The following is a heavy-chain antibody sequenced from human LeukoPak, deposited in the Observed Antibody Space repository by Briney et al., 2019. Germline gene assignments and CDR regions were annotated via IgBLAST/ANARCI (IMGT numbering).Heavy chain of an antibody. Sequence: SGTLSLTCTVSGGSISSGNWWSWVRQPPGKGLEWIGEIYHTGSTSYNPSLKSRVTISVDKSKNQFSMRLSSVTAADTAVYYCTRDRAGRYWGQGTLVTVSS. CDR1: GGSISSGNW. V-gene: IGHV4-4*02. J-gene: IGHJ4*02. CDR3: TRDRAGRY. D-gene: IGHD1-1*01. CDR2: IYHTGST.